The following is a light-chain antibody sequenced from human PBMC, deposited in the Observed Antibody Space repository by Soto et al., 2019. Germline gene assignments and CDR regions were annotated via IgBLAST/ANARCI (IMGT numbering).Light chain of an antibody. V-gene: IGKV3-20*01. J-gene: IGKJ5*01. Sequence: ESVLTQSPGTLSMSPGERATLSCRASQSVSNTYLAWYQQKPGQAPRLLIYDASSRATGIPGRFSGSGSGTDFTLTISRLEPEDCAVYYCQQYGSSPVTFGQGTRLEI. CDR3: QQYGSSPVT. CDR2: DAS. CDR1: QSVSNTY.